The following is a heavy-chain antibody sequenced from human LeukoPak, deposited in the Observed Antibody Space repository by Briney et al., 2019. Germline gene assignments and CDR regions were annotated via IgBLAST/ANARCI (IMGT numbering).Heavy chain of an antibody. CDR1: GGSISSRSDY. CDR3: SRSHDYGGLYFYYYMDV. Sequence: SETLSLTCTVSGGSISSRSDYWGWIRQTPGKGLEWIGNLDSSGSTYYNPSLKSRVTISVGTSKNQFSLNLRSVTAADTAIHFCSRSHDYGGLYFYYYMDVWGKGTTVTVSS. D-gene: IGHD4-23*01. CDR2: LDSSGST. J-gene: IGHJ6*03. V-gene: IGHV4-39*01.